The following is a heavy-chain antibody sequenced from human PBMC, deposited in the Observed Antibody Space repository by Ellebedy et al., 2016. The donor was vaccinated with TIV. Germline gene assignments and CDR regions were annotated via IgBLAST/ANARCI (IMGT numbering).Heavy chain of an antibody. Sequence: GESLKISCAASGFTFSSYAMTWVRQAPGKGLEWVSVISGSGGARYYADPVKGRFTISRDNSKNTLYVQMNSLRAEDTAVYYCAKAVGHYDGSGCDYWGQGTLVTVSS. CDR1: GFTFSSYA. D-gene: IGHD3-22*01. CDR2: ISGSGGAR. CDR3: AKAVGHYDGSGCDY. J-gene: IGHJ4*02. V-gene: IGHV3-23*01.